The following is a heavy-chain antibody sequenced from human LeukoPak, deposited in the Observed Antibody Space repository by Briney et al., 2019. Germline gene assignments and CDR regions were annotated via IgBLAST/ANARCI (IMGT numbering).Heavy chain of an antibody. CDR2: IYYSGST. V-gene: IGHV4-31*03. J-gene: IGHJ5*02. Sequence: SETLSPTCTVSGGSISSGGYYWSWIRQHPGKGLEWIGYIYYSGSTYYNPSLKSRVTISVDTSKNQFSLKLSSVTAADTAVYYCARDQFPYCSGGSCYNWFDPWGQGTLVTVSS. CDR3: ARDQFPYCSGGSCYNWFDP. D-gene: IGHD2-15*01. CDR1: GGSISSGGYY.